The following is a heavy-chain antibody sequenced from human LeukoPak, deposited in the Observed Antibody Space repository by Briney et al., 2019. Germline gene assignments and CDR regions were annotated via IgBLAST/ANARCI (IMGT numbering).Heavy chain of an antibody. Sequence: ASVKVSCKVSGDIFSTYYIQWVRQAPGEGLEWVGWINTNIGGTNSAPKFQGRVSLTTDTSINTAYLELTRLTSDDTAIYYCARNWALWGQGTMVTVSS. J-gene: IGHJ4*02. V-gene: IGHV1-2*02. CDR1: GDIFSTYY. CDR2: INTNIGGT. CDR3: ARNWAL. D-gene: IGHD3-16*01.